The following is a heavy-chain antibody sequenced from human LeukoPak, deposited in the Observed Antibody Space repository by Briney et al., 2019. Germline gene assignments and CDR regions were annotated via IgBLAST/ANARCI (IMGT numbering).Heavy chain of an antibody. J-gene: IGHJ3*02. Sequence: SGGSLRLSCAASGFTFSSYGMHWVRQAPGKGLEWVAVISYDGSNKYYADSVKGRFTISRDNSKNTLYLQMNSLRAEDTAVYYCAKDSVLRITMIVVGGEALPDIWGQGTMVTVSS. CDR2: ISYDGSNK. V-gene: IGHV3-30*18. CDR1: GFTFSSYG. CDR3: AKDSVLRITMIVVGGEALPDI. D-gene: IGHD3-22*01.